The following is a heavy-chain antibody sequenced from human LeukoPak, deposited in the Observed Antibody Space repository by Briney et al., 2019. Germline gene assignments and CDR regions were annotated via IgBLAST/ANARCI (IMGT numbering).Heavy chain of an antibody. CDR1: GFTFTNYG. CDR3: ARAAMTTVNAFDI. D-gene: IGHD4-17*01. J-gene: IGHJ3*02. V-gene: IGHV3-30*02. CDR2: IQYDGGNK. Sequence: GGSLRLSCTASGFTFTNYGIHWVRQAPGKGLEWVAFIQYDGGNKYYADSVKGRFTISRDNSKNTVHLQMNSLRTEDTAVYYCARAAMTTVNAFDIWGQGTMVTVSS.